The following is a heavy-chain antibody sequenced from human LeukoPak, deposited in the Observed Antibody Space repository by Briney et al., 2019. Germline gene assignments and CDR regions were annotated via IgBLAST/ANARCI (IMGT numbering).Heavy chain of an antibody. V-gene: IGHV4-39*01. CDR3: ARNGRRYDYVWGRAYYMDV. D-gene: IGHD3-16*01. J-gene: IGHJ6*03. CDR2: IYYSGST. Sequence: SETLSLTCTVSGGSISSSSYYWGWIRQPPGKGLEWIGSIYYSGSTYYNPSLKSRVTISVDTSKNQFSLKLSSVTAADTAVYYCARNGRRYDYVWGRAYYMDVWGKGTTVTISS. CDR1: GGSISSSSYY.